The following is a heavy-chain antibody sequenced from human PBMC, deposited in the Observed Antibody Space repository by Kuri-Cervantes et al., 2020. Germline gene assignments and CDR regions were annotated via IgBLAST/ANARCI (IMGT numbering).Heavy chain of an antibody. Sequence: SETLSLTCAVYGGSFSGYYWSWIRQPPGKGLEWIGEINHSGSTNYNPSLKSRVTISVDTSKSQFSLKLSSVTAADTAVYYCARDGDGPFDYWGQGTLVTVSS. D-gene: IGHD5-24*01. V-gene: IGHV4-34*01. J-gene: IGHJ4*02. CDR2: INHSGST. CDR1: GGSFSGYY. CDR3: ARDGDGPFDY.